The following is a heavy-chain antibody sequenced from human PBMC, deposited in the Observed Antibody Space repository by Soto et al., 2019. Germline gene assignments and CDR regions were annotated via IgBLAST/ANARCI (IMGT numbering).Heavy chain of an antibody. J-gene: IGHJ6*03. CDR3: ARLWNHLTTGSYYMDV. Sequence: SETLSLTCTVSGGSISRYYWSWIRQPPGKGLEWIGYIYYSGSTNYNPSLKSRVTISVDTSKNQFSLKLSSVTAADTAVYYCARLWNHLTTGSYYMDVWGKGTTVTVSS. D-gene: IGHD1-1*01. CDR1: GGSISRYY. CDR2: IYYSGST. V-gene: IGHV4-59*08.